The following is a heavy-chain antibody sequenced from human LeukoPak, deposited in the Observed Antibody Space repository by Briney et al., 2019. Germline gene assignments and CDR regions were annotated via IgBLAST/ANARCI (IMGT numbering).Heavy chain of an antibody. CDR1: GFTFSTYC. CDR2: IKQDGTEK. Sequence: PGGSLRLSCADSGFTFSTYCMSCVRQAPGKGLEWVAIIKQDGTEKYYVDSVKGRFTISRDNAENSLCLQMNSLRAEDTAVYYCAGVVGASHFDYWGQGTLVTVSS. J-gene: IGHJ4*02. D-gene: IGHD1-26*01. V-gene: IGHV3-7*04. CDR3: AGVVGASHFDY.